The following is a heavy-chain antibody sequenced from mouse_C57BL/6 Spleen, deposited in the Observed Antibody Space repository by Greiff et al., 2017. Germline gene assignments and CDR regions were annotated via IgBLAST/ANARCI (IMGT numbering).Heavy chain of an antibody. CDR1: GYTFTNYW. Sequence: QVQLKQSGAELVRPGTSVKMSCKASGYTFTNYWIGWAKQRPGHGLEWIGDIYPGGGYTNYNEKFKGKATLTADKSSSTAYMQFSSLTSEDSAIYYCAREANYYGSSYYAMDYWGQGTSVTVSS. CDR2: IYPGGGYT. V-gene: IGHV1-63*01. D-gene: IGHD1-1*01. J-gene: IGHJ4*01. CDR3: AREANYYGSSYYAMDY.